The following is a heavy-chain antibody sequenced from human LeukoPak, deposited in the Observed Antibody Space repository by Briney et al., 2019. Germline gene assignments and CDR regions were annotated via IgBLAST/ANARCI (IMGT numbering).Heavy chain of an antibody. J-gene: IGHJ4*02. CDR2: IYYSGNT. CDR3: ARGGWYQDY. CDR1: GGSMSSFY. D-gene: IGHD6-19*01. Sequence: SETLSLTCTVSGGSMSSFYWSWFRQPPGKGLEWIGYIYYSGNTNYNPSLKSRVTISVDTSKNQFSLKLSSVTAADTAVYYCARGGWYQDYWGQGTLVTDSS. V-gene: IGHV4-59*01.